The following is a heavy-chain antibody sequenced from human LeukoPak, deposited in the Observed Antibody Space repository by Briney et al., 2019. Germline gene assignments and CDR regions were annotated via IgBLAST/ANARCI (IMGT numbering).Heavy chain of an antibody. CDR3: ARTGYCSSTSCYTASRPYYYYYMDV. J-gene: IGHJ6*03. V-gene: IGHV4-59*01. D-gene: IGHD2-2*02. Sequence: PSETLSLTCAVSGGSISSYYWSWIRQPPGKGLEWIGYIYYSGSTNYNPSLKSRVTISVDTSKNRFSLKLSSVTAADTAVYYCARTGYCSSTSCYTASRPYYYYYMDVWGKGTTVTVSS. CDR1: GGSISSYY. CDR2: IYYSGST.